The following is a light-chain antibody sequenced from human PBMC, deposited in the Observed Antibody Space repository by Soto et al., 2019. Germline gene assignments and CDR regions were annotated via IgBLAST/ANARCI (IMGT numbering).Light chain of an antibody. CDR3: QQSYSSPWT. Sequence: DIQMTQSPSSLSASVGDSITISCRASQSISRYLNLYQQEPGKAPKFLIYAASSLQRGVPSRFSGSGSGTDFTLTISSLQPEDFATYYCQQSYSSPWTFGQGTKVE. CDR2: AAS. V-gene: IGKV1-39*01. J-gene: IGKJ1*01. CDR1: QSISRY.